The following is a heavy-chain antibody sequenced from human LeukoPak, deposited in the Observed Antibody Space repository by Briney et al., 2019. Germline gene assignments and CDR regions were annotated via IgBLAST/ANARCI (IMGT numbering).Heavy chain of an antibody. V-gene: IGHV4-59*02. Sequence: SETLSLTCTASGGSVTKYYWHWIRQAPGKGLEWIGFIFHTGITNYNPSLKSRVTISVDTSKNQFSPKLTSVTAADTAVYFCARDLFPINWFESWGQGTLVTVSS. CDR2: IFHTGIT. CDR3: ARDLFPINWFES. CDR1: GGSVTKYY. D-gene: IGHD2-2*02. J-gene: IGHJ5*01.